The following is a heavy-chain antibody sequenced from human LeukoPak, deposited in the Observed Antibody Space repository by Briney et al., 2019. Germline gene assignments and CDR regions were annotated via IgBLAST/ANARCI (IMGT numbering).Heavy chain of an antibody. V-gene: IGHV3-30*18. J-gene: IGHJ4*02. CDR3: VKDRSGAAAGIRLDS. D-gene: IGHD6-13*01. CDR1: GFTFSYSG. CDR2: ISYDGSKK. Sequence: GKSLRLSCAASGFTFSYSGMHWVRHAPGKGLEWVAVISYDGSKKYYAESVKGRFTISRDNSKSTLYLQMNRLRADDKALYYCVKDRSGAAAGIRLDSWGQGTLVTVSS.